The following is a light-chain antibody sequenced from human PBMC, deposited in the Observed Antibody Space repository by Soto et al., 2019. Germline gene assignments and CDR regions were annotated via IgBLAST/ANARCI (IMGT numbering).Light chain of an antibody. V-gene: IGKV1-27*01. CDR2: AAS. Sequence: DIQMTQSPSSLSASVGDTITITCRASQSVRSYLNWYQQRPGKAPNLLISAASTLQSGVPSRFSGSGSGTDFTLTISSLQPEDVAAYYCQKYNSATLTFGGGTKVETK. CDR3: QKYNSATLT. J-gene: IGKJ4*01. CDR1: QSVRSY.